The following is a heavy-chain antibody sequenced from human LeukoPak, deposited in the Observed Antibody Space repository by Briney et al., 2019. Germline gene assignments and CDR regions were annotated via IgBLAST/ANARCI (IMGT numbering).Heavy chain of an antibody. V-gene: IGHV4-59*01. Sequence: PSETLSLTCTVSGGSISSYYWNWIRQPPGKGLERIGYIYYSGSTNYNPSLKSRVTISVDTSKSQFSLNLSSVTAADTAVYYCARGFVAAAGTGWYFDLWGRGTLVTVSS. CDR3: ARGFVAAAGTGWYFDL. J-gene: IGHJ2*01. D-gene: IGHD6-13*01. CDR1: GGSISSYY. CDR2: IYYSGST.